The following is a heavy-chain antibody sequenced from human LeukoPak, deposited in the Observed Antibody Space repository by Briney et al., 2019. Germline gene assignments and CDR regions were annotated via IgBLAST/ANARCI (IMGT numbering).Heavy chain of an antibody. J-gene: IGHJ3*02. CDR3: ARDKGLPQAFDI. V-gene: IGHV4-59*01. CDR1: GGSISSFY. Sequence: PSETLSLTCTVSGGSISSFYWSWIRQPPGKGLEYIGYISYSETTSYNPSLKSRVTISVDTSKNQFSLKLTSVTAADTAVFYCARDKGLPQAFDIWGQGTMVTVSS. D-gene: IGHD5/OR15-5a*01. CDR2: ISYSETT.